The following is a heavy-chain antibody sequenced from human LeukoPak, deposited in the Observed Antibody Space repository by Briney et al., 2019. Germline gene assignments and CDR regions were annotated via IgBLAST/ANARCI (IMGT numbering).Heavy chain of an antibody. J-gene: IGHJ4*02. CDR1: GFTFSSYA. Sequence: PGGSLRLSCAASGFTFSSYAMSWVRQAPGKGLEWVSAISGSGGSTYYADSVKGRFTFSRDNSKNTLYLQMNSLRAEDTAVYYCAKGHQWPPNSGSYVVDYWGQGTLVTVSS. CDR3: AKGHQWPPNSGSYVVDY. D-gene: IGHD1-26*01. CDR2: ISGSGGST. V-gene: IGHV3-23*01.